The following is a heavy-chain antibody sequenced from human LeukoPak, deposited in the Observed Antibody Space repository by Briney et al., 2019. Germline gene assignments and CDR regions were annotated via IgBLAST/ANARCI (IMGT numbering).Heavy chain of an antibody. V-gene: IGHV3-30*02. CDR3: AKGDSTAGGYSTD. CDR2: IRYDGNNK. J-gene: IGHJ4*02. D-gene: IGHD2-21*02. CDR1: GFTFSSYA. Sequence: GGSLRLSCAASGFTFSSYAMHWVRQAPGKGLEWVAFIRYDGNNKYYTDSVKGRFTMSRDNSKNTLYLQMNSLRAEDTAVYYCAKGDSTAGGYSTDWGQGTLVTVSS.